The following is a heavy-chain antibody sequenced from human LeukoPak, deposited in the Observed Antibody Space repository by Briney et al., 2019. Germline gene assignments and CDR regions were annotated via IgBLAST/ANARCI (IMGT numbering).Heavy chain of an antibody. CDR1: GYIFTDYY. D-gene: IGHD2-21*02. Sequence: ASVKVSCKASGYIFTDYYMHWVRQAPGQGLEWMGIINTSGGSTRYAQKFQGRVTMTRDTSTSTVYMELNSLRFDDTAVYYCAREASCGGDCYSVGGAFDIWGQGTMVTVSS. J-gene: IGHJ3*02. CDR3: AREASCGGDCYSVGGAFDI. CDR2: INTSGGST. V-gene: IGHV1-46*01.